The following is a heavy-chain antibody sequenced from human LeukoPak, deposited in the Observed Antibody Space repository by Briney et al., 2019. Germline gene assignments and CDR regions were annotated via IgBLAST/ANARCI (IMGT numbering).Heavy chain of an antibody. CDR1: GGSISSSSYY. D-gene: IGHD4-17*01. CDR3: ARDQGDYVD. CDR2: IYYSGST. J-gene: IGHJ4*02. Sequence: SETLSLTCTVSGGSISSSSYYWGWIRQPPGKGLEWIGSIYYSGSTYYNPSLKSRVTISVDTSKNQFSLKLSSVTAADTAVYYCARDQGDYVDWGQGTLVTVSS. V-gene: IGHV4-39*07.